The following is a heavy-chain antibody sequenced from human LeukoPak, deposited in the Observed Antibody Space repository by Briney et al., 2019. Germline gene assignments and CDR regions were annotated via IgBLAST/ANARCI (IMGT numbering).Heavy chain of an antibody. D-gene: IGHD3-22*01. CDR1: GGSISNHY. Sequence: SETLSLTCTVSGGSISNHYWSWIRPPPRKGLEWIGYIYYRGSTNYNPSLMSRVTLSVDTSKNQVSLKLRSVTAADTAVYYCARNSYYDTTGYSPDYWGQGTLVTVSS. J-gene: IGHJ4*02. CDR2: IYYRGST. V-gene: IGHV4-59*08. CDR3: ARNSYYDTTGYSPDY.